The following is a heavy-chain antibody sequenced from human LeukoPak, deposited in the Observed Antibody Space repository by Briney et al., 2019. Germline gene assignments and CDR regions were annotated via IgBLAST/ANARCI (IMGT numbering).Heavy chain of an antibody. Sequence: ASVKVSCKASGYTFTGYYMHWVRQAPGQGLEWMGWINPNSGGTNYAQKFQGRVTMTRDTSISTAYMELRSLRSDDTAVYYCARDKGILGSFGVDWGQGTLVTVSS. CDR3: ARDKGILGSFGVD. J-gene: IGHJ4*02. V-gene: IGHV1-2*02. CDR1: GYTFTGYY. D-gene: IGHD3-16*01. CDR2: INPNSGGT.